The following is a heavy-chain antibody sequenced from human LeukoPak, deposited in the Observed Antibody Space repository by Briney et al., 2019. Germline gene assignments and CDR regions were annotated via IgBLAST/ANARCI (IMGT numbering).Heavy chain of an antibody. V-gene: IGHV4-31*03. CDR2: IYYSGST. D-gene: IGHD5-12*01. Sequence: SETLSLTCTVSGGFISSGGYYWSWIRQHPGKGLEWIGYIYYSGSTYYNPSLKSRVTISVDTSKNQFSLKLSSVTAADTAVYYCARAYSCYDLAFDYWGQGTLVTVSS. J-gene: IGHJ4*02. CDR3: ARAYSCYDLAFDY. CDR1: GGFISSGGYY.